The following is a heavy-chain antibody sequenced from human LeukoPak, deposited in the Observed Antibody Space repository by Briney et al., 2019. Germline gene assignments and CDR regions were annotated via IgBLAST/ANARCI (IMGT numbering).Heavy chain of an antibody. CDR2: IYYSGST. CDR3: ARELRSSGVGRFDY. V-gene: IGHV4-39*07. J-gene: IGHJ4*02. D-gene: IGHD4-17*01. CDR1: GGSISSSSYY. Sequence: PSETLSLTCTVSGGSISSSSYYWGWIRQPPGKGLEWIGSIYYSGSTYYNPSLKSRVTISVDTSKNQFSLKLSSVTAADTAVYYCARELRSSGVGRFDYWGQGTLVTVSS.